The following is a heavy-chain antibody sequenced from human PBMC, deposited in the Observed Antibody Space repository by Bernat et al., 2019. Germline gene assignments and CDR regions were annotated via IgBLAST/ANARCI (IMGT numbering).Heavy chain of an antibody. J-gene: IGHJ2*01. CDR2: IYYSGST. CDR1: GGSISSGDYY. CDR3: ARVPMYDSCGYYYSRYFDL. D-gene: IGHD3-22*01. V-gene: IGHV4-30-4*01. Sequence: QVQLQESGPGLVKPSQTLSLTCTVSGGSISSGDYYWSWIRQPPGKGLEWIGYIYYSGSTYYNPSLKSRVTISVDTSKNQFSLKLSSVTAADTAVYYCARVPMYDSCGYYYSRYFDLWGRGTLVTVSS.